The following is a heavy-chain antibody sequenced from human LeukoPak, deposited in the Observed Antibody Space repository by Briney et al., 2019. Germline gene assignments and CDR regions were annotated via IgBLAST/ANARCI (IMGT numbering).Heavy chain of an antibody. J-gene: IGHJ4*02. CDR2: IGWNSGNI. D-gene: IGHD3-16*02. CDR1: GFTFDDYA. CDR3: VKDRSTVIPMFYFDY. V-gene: IGHV3-9*01. Sequence: PGGSLRLSCAVSGFTFDDYAMHWVRQVPGKGLEWVSGIGWNSGNIAYADSVKGRFTISRDNAKNSLYLQMNSLRTEDTALYYCVKDRSTVIPMFYFDYWGQGTLVTVSS.